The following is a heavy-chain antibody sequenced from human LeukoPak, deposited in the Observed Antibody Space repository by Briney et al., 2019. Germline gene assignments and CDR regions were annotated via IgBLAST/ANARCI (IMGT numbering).Heavy chain of an antibody. J-gene: IGHJ4*02. CDR1: GGSFSGYY. Sequence: SETLSLTCAVYGGSFSGYYWSWIRQPPGKGLVWIGEINHSGSTNYNPSLKSRVTISVDTSKNQFSLKLSSVTAADTAVYYCARHANSGSWYYFDYWGQGTLVTVSS. CDR3: ARHANSGSWYYFDY. V-gene: IGHV4-34*01. D-gene: IGHD1-26*01. CDR2: INHSGST.